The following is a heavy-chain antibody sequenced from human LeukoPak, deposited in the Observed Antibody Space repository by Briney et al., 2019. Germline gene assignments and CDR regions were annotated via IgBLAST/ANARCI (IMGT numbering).Heavy chain of an antibody. V-gene: IGHV4-61*10. J-gene: IGHJ6*03. CDR3: ARQNGGSWNYYYYMDV. CDR1: GGSISSGSYH. D-gene: IGHD1-26*01. Sequence: SETLSLTCTVSGGSISSGSYHWSWIRQPAGKGLEWIGRMFYSGNTDYNPSLKSRLTMSIDTSKNQFSLKLSSVTAADTAVYYCARQNGGSWNYYYYMDVWGKGTTVTVSS. CDR2: MFYSGNT.